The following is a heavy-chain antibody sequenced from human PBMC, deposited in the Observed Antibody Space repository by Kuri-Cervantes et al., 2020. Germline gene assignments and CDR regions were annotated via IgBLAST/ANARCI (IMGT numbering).Heavy chain of an antibody. CDR1: GGTFSSYA. V-gene: IGHV1-69*05. CDR3: ARGTVTSGYYYYYYMDV. J-gene: IGHJ6*03. CDR2: IIPIFGTA. D-gene: IGHD4-17*01. Sequence: SVKVSCKASGGTFSSYAISWVRQAPGQGLEWMGGIIPIFGTASYAQKFQGRVTMTRDTSTSTVYMELSSLRSEDTAVYYCARGTVTSGYYYYYYMDVWGKGTTVTVSS.